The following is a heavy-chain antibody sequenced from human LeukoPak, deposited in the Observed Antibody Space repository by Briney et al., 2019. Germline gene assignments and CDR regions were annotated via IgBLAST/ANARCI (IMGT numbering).Heavy chain of an antibody. CDR1: GFTFSNAW. CDR3: AKDLGYAGDY. V-gene: IGHV3-23*01. J-gene: IGHJ4*02. D-gene: IGHD2-8*01. Sequence: GGSLRLSCAASGFTFSNAWMSWVRQAPGKGLEWVSAISGSGGSTYYADSVKGRFTISRDNSKNTLYLQMNSLRAEDTAVYYCAKDLGYAGDYWGQGTLVTVSS. CDR2: ISGSGGST.